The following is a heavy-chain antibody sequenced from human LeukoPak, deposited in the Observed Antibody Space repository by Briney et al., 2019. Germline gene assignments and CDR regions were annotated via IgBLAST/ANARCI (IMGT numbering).Heavy chain of an antibody. V-gene: IGHV1-69*06. CDR3: ARSHSSSSGHDAFNI. CDR1: GGAVTTFA. D-gene: IGHD6-6*01. CDR2: VIASFGTP. J-gene: IGHJ3*02. Sequence: SVKVSCKTSGGAVTTFAISWVRQAPGQGLEWMGGVIASFGTPDHAQRFQGRVTITADRSTGTVYLELSSLRSEGTAVYYCARSHSSSSGHDAFNIWGQGTMVTVSS.